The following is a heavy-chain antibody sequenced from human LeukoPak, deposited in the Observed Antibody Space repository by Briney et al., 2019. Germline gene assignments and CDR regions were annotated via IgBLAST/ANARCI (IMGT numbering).Heavy chain of an antibody. CDR2: FDPENGEA. CDR1: GYPLIELS. J-gene: IGHJ4*02. CDR3: AADLGVGS. Sequence: ASVKVSCKVSGYPLIELSMHWVRQAPGKGLEWMGGFDPENGEAVYARKFQGRMSMTEATSSDTAYLELSSLRSDDTAIYYCAADLGVGSWGQGTLVTVSS. V-gene: IGHV1-24*01. D-gene: IGHD2-15*01.